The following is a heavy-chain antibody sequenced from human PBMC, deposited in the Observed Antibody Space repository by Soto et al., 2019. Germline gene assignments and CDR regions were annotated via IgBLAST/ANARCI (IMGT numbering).Heavy chain of an antibody. D-gene: IGHD6-13*01. V-gene: IGHV3-30-3*01. CDR3: ARDLAAAFHNCFDP. CDR2: ISYDGSNK. J-gene: IGHJ5*02. CDR1: GFTFSSYA. Sequence: QVQLVESGGGVVQPGRSLRLSCAASGFTFSSYAMHWVRQAPGKGLEWVAVISYDGSNKYYADSVKGRFTISRDNSKNTLYLQMNSLRAEDTAVYDCARDLAAAFHNCFDPCGQVTLVTVSS.